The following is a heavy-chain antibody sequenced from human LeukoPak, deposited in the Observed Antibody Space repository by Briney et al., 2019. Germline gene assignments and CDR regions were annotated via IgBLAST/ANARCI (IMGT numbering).Heavy chain of an antibody. CDR2: ISWNSGSI. CDR1: GFTFDDYA. D-gene: IGHD5-18*01. J-gene: IGHJ4*02. Sequence: PGGSLRLSCAASGFTFDDYAMHWVRQAPGKGLEWVSGISWNSGSIGYADSVKGRFTISRDNAKNSLYLQMNSLRAEDTALYYCAKGSGYSYGYGYFDYWGQGTLVTVSS. CDR3: AKGSGYSYGYGYFDY. V-gene: IGHV3-9*01.